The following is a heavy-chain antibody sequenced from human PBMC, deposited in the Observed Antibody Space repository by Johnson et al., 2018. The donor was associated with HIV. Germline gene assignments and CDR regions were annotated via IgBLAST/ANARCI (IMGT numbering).Heavy chain of an antibody. CDR1: GFTFDDYA. D-gene: IGHD3-10*01. V-gene: IGHV3-48*01. CDR3: ARAPEVRGVDAFDV. CDR2: ISGSGNII. Sequence: MLLVESGGGLVQPGRSLRLSCAASGFTFDDYAMSWVHQAPGKGLEWVSYISGSGNIIYYTDSLKGRFTISRDNSKNTLYLQMNSLEAEDTAVYYCARAPEVRGVDAFDVWGQGTVVTVSS. J-gene: IGHJ3*01.